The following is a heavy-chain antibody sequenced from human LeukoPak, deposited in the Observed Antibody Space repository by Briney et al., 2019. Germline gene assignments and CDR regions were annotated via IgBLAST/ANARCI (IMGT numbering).Heavy chain of an antibody. CDR3: ARGTTVVSFFDI. CDR2: ISSSGSTI. Sequence: GGSLRLSCVASGFTFDNYEMNWVRQAPGEGLGWISYISSSGSTIYYRDSVMGRFAISTDNAKNSLYLQMNSLRAEDTALYYCARGTTVVSFFDIWGQGTMVAVSS. J-gene: IGHJ4*02. V-gene: IGHV3-48*03. CDR1: GFTFDNYE. D-gene: IGHD4-23*01.